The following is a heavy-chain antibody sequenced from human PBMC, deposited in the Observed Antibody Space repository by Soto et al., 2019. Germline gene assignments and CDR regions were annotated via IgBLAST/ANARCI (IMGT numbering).Heavy chain of an antibody. V-gene: IGHV3-48*01. CDR3: ASASRSWNGALRFDY. CDR2: ISSSSSTI. J-gene: IGHJ4*02. CDR1: GFTFSSYS. Sequence: EVQLVESGGGLVQPGGSLRLSCAASGFTFSSYSMNWVRQAPGKGLEWVSYISSSSSTIYYADSVKGRFTISRDNAKNSLYLQMNSLRAEDTAVYYCASASRSWNGALRFDYWGQGTLVTVSS. D-gene: IGHD6-13*01.